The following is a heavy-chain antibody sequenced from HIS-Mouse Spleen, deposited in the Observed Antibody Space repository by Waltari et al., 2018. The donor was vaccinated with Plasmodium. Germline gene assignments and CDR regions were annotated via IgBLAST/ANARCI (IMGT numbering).Heavy chain of an antibody. CDR2: INHSGST. J-gene: IGHJ3*02. CDR3: ARAPIRDAFDI. CDR1: GGSFRGYY. Sequence: QVQLQQWGAGLFKPSETLSLTCAVYGGSFRGYYWSWLRQPPGKGLAWIGEINHSGSTNYNPSLKSRVTISVDTSKNQFSLKLSSVTAADTAVYYCARAPIRDAFDIWGQGTMVTVSS. D-gene: IGHD3-9*01. V-gene: IGHV4-34*01.